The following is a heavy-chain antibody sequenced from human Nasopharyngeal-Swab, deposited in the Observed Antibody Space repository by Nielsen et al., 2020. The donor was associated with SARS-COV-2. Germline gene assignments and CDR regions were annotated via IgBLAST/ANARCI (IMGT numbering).Heavy chain of an antibody. CDR1: GLTFSYYW. V-gene: IGHV3-7*01. CDR3: ARMGSSWNFDY. D-gene: IGHD6-13*01. CDR2: IKQDASEK. J-gene: IGHJ4*02. Sequence: LSLTCAASGLTFSYYWMSWVRQAPGKGLEWVANIKQDASEKYYVDSVKGRFTISRDNAKNSLFLQMNSLRAEDTAVYYCARMGSSWNFDYWGQGTLVTVSS.